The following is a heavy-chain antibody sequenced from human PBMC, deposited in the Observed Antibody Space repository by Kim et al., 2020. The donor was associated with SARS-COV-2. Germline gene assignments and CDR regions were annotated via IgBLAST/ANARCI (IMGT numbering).Heavy chain of an antibody. CDR2: INHSGST. D-gene: IGHD6-19*01. Sequence: SETLSLTCAVYGGSFSGYYWSWIRQPPGKGLEWIGEINHSGSTNYNPSLKSRVTISVDTSKNQFSLKLSSVTAADTAVYYCAAPGPARVLSSGWFNYWGQGTLVTVSS. CDR1: GGSFSGYY. J-gene: IGHJ4*02. V-gene: IGHV4-34*01. CDR3: AAPGPARVLSSGWFNY.